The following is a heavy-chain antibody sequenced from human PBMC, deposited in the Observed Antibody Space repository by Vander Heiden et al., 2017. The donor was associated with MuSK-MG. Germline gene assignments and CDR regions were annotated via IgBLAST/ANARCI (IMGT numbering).Heavy chain of an antibody. D-gene: IGHD2-15*01. CDR3: ASGEKIGYGSGGSCYSAFDI. CDR1: GGTFNSHA. V-gene: IGHV1-69*01. Sequence: QVQLVQAGAEVKKPGSSVKVSCKASGGTFNSHAISWVRQAPGQGLEWMGGIIPIFGTANYAQKFQGRVTMTADESTSTADMELSRLRSEDTAVYYCASGEKIGYGSGGSCYSAFDIWGQGTMVTVSS. J-gene: IGHJ3*02. CDR2: IIPIFGTA.